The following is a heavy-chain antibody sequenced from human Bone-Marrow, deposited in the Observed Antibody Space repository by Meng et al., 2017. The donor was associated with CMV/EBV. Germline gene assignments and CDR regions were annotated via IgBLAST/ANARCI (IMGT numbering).Heavy chain of an antibody. CDR1: GRFFSGYY. CDR2: INHSGST. J-gene: IGHJ4*02. D-gene: IGHD2-15*01. Sequence: GRFFSGYYWVQLRQPAGKGLAWIEEINHSGSTNYIPSLKYRVTISVDTSKNQFSLKLSSVTAADTAVYYCAVSSFVVVVAAYDYGGQGTLVTVSS. CDR3: AVSSFVVVVAAYDY. V-gene: IGHV4-34*01.